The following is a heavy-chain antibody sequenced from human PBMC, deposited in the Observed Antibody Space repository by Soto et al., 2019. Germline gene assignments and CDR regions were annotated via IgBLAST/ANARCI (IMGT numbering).Heavy chain of an antibody. V-gene: IGHV1-69*02. CDR2: IISILGIA. Sequence: QVQLVQSGAEVKKPGSSVKVSCKASRGTFSSYTISWVRPAPGQGLEWMGRIISILGIANYAQKFQGRVTITADKSTSTDYMELSSLRSEDTAVYYCARAPLSGSYYPYWGQGTLVTVSP. CDR1: RGTFSSYT. CDR3: ARAPLSGSYYPY. J-gene: IGHJ4*02. D-gene: IGHD1-26*01.